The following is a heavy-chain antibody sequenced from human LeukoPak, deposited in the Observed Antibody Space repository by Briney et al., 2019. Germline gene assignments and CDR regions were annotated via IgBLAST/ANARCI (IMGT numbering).Heavy chain of an antibody. Sequence: SETLSLTCTVSGGSFSSHYWSWIRQPPGKGLEWIGYIYYSGSTNYNPSLKSRVTISVDTSKNQFSLKLSSVTAADTAVYYCARGDYMDVWGKGTTVTASS. CDR2: IYYSGST. J-gene: IGHJ6*03. V-gene: IGHV4-59*11. CDR3: ARGDYMDV. CDR1: GGSFSSHY.